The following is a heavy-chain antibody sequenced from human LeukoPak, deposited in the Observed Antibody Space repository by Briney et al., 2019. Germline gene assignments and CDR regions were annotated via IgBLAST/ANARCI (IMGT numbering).Heavy chain of an antibody. D-gene: IGHD1-26*01. CDR2: IYPDDSDT. V-gene: IGHV5-51*01. CDR1: GYSFTSYW. Sequence: GESLKISCKVSGYSFTSYWIAWVRQMPGKGLEWMGIIYPDDSDTTYNPSFQGQVTISADKSISTAYLQWSSLRASDTAMYYCARRSGNYYGVDYWGQGTLVTVSS. CDR3: ARRSGNYYGVDY. J-gene: IGHJ4*02.